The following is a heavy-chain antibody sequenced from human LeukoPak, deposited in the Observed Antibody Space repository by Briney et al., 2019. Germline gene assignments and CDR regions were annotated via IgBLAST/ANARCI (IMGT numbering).Heavy chain of an antibody. CDR1: GGSISSSSYY. CDR3: ARGRGDYDSSGYYGYFDY. V-gene: IGHV4-39*07. J-gene: IGHJ4*02. D-gene: IGHD3-22*01. CDR2: IYYSGST. Sequence: SETLSLTCTVSGGSISSSSYYWGWIRQPPGKGLEWIGSIYYSGSTYYNPSLKSRVTISVDTSKNQFSLKLSSVTAADTAVYYCARGRGDYDSSGYYGYFDYWGQGALVTVSS.